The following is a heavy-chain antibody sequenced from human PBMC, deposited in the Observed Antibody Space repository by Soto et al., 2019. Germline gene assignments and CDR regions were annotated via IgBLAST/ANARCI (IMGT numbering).Heavy chain of an antibody. CDR1: GGSSSGYY. Sequence: WETLSLTCAVYGGSSSGYYWSWIRQPPGKGLEWIGEINHSGSTNYNPSLKSRVTISVDTSKNQFSLKLSSVTAADTAVYYCARDPATVVTTDYYYYGMDVWGQGTTVTVSS. V-gene: IGHV4-34*01. J-gene: IGHJ6*02. CDR3: ARDPATVVTTDYYYYGMDV. D-gene: IGHD3-22*01. CDR2: INHSGST.